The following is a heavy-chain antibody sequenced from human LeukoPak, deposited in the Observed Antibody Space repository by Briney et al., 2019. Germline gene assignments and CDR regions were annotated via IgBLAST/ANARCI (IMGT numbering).Heavy chain of an antibody. J-gene: IGHJ5*02. D-gene: IGHD3-22*01. V-gene: IGHV3-7*01. CDR1: GFTFSSYW. CDR3: ARGGPSIYYARYWFDP. CDR2: IKQDGSEK. Sequence: PGGSLRLSCAASGFTFSSYWMSWVRQAPGKGLEWVANIKQDGSEKYYVDSVKGRFTISRDNAKNSLYLQMNSLRAEDTAVYYCARGGPSIYYARYWFDPWGQGTLVTVSS.